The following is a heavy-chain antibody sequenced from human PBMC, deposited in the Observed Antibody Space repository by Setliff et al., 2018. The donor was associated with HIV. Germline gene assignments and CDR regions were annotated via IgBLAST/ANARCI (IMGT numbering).Heavy chain of an antibody. CDR2: INPNSGGT. V-gene: IGHV1-2*02. J-gene: IGHJ3*02. D-gene: IGHD6-13*01. CDR3: ARDPGYKSSWYGAFDI. CDR1: GDAFTDYY. Sequence: ASVKVSCKASGDAFTDYYIHWVRQARGQGLEWMGWINPNSGGTNYAQKFQGRVTMTRDTSISTAFMDLSRLRSDDTAVYYCARDPGYKSSWYGAFDIWGQGTMVTV.